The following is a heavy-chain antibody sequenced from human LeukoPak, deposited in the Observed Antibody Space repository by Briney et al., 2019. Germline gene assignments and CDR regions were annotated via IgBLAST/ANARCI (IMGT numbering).Heavy chain of an antibody. J-gene: IGHJ4*02. CDR3: ARAYSSSSSVSDY. V-gene: IGHV5-51*01. Sequence: GESLKISCKGSGYSFTSHWIGWVRQMPGKGLEWMGIIYPGDSDTRYSPSFQGQVTISADKSISTAYLQWSSLKASDTAMYYCARAYSSSSSVSDYWGQGTLVTVSS. D-gene: IGHD6-6*01. CDR1: GYSFTSHW. CDR2: IYPGDSDT.